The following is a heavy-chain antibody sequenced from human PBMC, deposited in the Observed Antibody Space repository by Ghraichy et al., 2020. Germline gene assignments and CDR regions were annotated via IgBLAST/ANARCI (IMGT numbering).Heavy chain of an antibody. J-gene: IGHJ6*03. CDR2: INPNSGGT. CDR1: GYTFTGYY. V-gene: IGHV1-2*02. D-gene: IGHD1-1*01. Sequence: ASVKVSCKASGYTFTGYYMHWVRQAPGQGLEWMGWINPNSGGTNYAQKFQGRVTMTRDTSISTAYMELSRLRSDDTAVYYCARDTQLERRYYYYMDVWGKGTTVTVSS. CDR3: ARDTQLERRYYYYMDV.